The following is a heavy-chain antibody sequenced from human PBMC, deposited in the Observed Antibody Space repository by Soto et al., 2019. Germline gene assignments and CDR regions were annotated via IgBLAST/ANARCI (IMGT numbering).Heavy chain of an antibody. V-gene: IGHV3-21*01. CDR2: ISGSSGNI. Sequence: PGGSLRLSCEAAGFAFNSYVLNWVRQAPWKGLEWFCFISGSSGNIYYGDSVRGRFTISRDNAKKSVYLQMNSLRVEDTAIYYCARTWIIFGPNDYWRQGA. D-gene: IGHD3-16*01. J-gene: IGHJ4*02. CDR1: GFAFNSYV. CDR3: ARTWIIFGPNDY.